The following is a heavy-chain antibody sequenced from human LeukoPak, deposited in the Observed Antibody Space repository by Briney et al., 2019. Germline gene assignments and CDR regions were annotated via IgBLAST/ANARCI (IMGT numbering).Heavy chain of an antibody. J-gene: IGHJ4*02. Sequence: GGSLRLSCAASGFTFSSYWMHWVRQAPGKGLEWVSSISSSSSYIYYADSVKGRFTISRDNAKNSLYLQMNSLRAEDTAVYYCARGGNYDPLWYWGQGTLVTVSS. V-gene: IGHV3-21*01. CDR3: ARGGNYDPLWY. CDR1: GFTFSSYW. D-gene: IGHD1-26*01. CDR2: ISSSSSYI.